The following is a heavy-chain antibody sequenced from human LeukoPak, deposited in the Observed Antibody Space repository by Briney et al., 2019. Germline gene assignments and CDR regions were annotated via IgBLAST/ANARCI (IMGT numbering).Heavy chain of an antibody. Sequence: PSETLSLTCTVSGGSISNSAYYWVWIRQPPGKGLEWIGTITNTGSTYSNPSLESRVTISIDTSKTQISLKLTSVTAADTAVFYCARKTPGTSMDVWGHGTPVTVSS. CDR3: ARKTPGTSMDV. CDR2: ITNTGST. V-gene: IGHV4-39*01. D-gene: IGHD3-10*01. J-gene: IGHJ6*02. CDR1: GGSISNSAYY.